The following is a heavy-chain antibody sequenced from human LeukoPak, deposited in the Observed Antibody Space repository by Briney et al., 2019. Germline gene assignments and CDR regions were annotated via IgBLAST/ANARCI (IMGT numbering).Heavy chain of an antibody. V-gene: IGHV4-34*01. Sequence: KPSETLSLTCAVYGGSFSGYYWSWIRQPPGKGLEWIGEINHSGSTNYNPSLKSQVTISVDTSKNQFSLKLSSVTAADTAVYYCAREGPSPFDYWGQGTLVTASS. CDR1: GGSFSGYY. CDR3: AREGPSPFDY. J-gene: IGHJ4*02. CDR2: INHSGST.